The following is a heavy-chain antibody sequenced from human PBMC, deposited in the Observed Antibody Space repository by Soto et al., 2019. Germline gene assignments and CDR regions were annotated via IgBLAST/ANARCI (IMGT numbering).Heavy chain of an antibody. CDR1: GYSFTISW. D-gene: IGHD1-1*01. Sequence: GGSLKISCKGSGYSFTISWIGSVRQIPGKGLGWMGILYPGDPDTRNSPPFQGQVTISADKSISTAYLQWSTLKASDTAIYYCARTAPGYPAGYFDYSGQGTLVTVSS. J-gene: IGHJ4*02. CDR2: LYPGDPDT. V-gene: IGHV5-51*01. CDR3: ARTAPGYPAGYFDY.